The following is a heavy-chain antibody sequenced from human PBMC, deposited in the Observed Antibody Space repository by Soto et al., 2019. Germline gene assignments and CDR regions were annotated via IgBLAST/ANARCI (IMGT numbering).Heavy chain of an antibody. CDR2: MNPSSGQT. J-gene: IGHJ6*02. Sequence: GASVKVSCQASGYTFTTYAMHWVRQAPQQTHEWMGWMNPSSGQTGYSQKFQRRVTITRDTSTSTAYMELSSLRSEDTAVYYCARGPSCSGGSCLLYYYGMDVWGQGTTVTVS. CDR1: GYTFTTYA. V-gene: IGHV1-3*01. D-gene: IGHD2-15*01. CDR3: ARGPSCSGGSCLLYYYGMDV.